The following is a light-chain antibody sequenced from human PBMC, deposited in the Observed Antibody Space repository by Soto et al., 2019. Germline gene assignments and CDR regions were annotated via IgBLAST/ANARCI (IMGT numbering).Light chain of an antibody. CDR2: AAS. V-gene: IGKV1-39*01. J-gene: IGKJ5*01. CDR1: QSIRNY. Sequence: DIQMTQFPSSLSASVRDRVTITCRASQSIRNYLNWYQQKPGKAPKLLIYAASSLQSGVPSRFSGRGSGTDFTLTISSLQPEDFATYYRQQSYSTPITFGQGTRLEIK. CDR3: QQSYSTPIT.